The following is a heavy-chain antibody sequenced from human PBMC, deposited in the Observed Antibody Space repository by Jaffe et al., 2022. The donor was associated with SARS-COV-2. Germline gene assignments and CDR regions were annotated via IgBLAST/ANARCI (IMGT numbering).Heavy chain of an antibody. CDR1: GGSISSSSYY. CDR2: IYYSGST. V-gene: IGHV4-39*01. CDR3: ARLVSSGWYSAPYYFDY. D-gene: IGHD6-19*01. J-gene: IGHJ4*02. Sequence: QLQLQESGPGLVKPSETLSLTCTVSGGSISSSSYYWGWIRQPPGKGLEWIGSIYYSGSTYYNPSLKSRVTISVDTSKNQFSLKLSSVTAADTAVYYCARLVSSGWYSAPYYFDYWGQGTLVTVSS.